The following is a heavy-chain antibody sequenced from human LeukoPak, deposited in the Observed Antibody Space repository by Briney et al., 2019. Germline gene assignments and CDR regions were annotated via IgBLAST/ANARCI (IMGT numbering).Heavy chain of an antibody. CDR2: IYYSGCT. CDR3: ARDGYYDSSGYYRNWFDP. CDR1: DGSISSGGYY. V-gene: IGHV4-31*03. D-gene: IGHD3-22*01. J-gene: IGHJ5*02. Sequence: SEPLTLTCTVSDGSISSGGYYWSWIRQHPGKGLEWIGYIYYSGCTNYNPSLKSRVTISVDTSTNQFSLKLSSFTAADSAVYYCARDGYYDSSGYYRNWFDPWGQGTLVTVSS.